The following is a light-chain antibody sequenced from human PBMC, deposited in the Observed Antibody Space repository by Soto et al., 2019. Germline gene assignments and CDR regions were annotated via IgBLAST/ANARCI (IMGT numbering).Light chain of an antibody. V-gene: IGLV1-40*01. CDR2: GNS. Sequence: TVVTQPPSVSGAPGQRVTISCTGSSSNIGAGYDVHWYQQLPGTAPKLLIYGNSNRPSGVPDRFSGSKSGTSASLAITGLQAEDEADYYCQSYDSSLSVVFGGGTKLT. CDR3: QSYDSSLSVV. J-gene: IGLJ2*01. CDR1: SSNIGAGYD.